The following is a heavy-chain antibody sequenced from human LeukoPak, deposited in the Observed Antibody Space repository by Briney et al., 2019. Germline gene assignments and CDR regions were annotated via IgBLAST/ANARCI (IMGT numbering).Heavy chain of an antibody. J-gene: IGHJ6*03. D-gene: IGHD5-12*01. CDR2: INPNSGGT. V-gene: IGHV1-2*06. CDR1: GYIFTGYY. CDR3: ARVGIVATESGYYYYYMDV. Sequence: ASVKVSCKASGYIFTGYYMHWVRQAPGQGLEWVGRINPNSGGTNYAQKFQGRVTMTRDTSISTAYMELSRLRSDDTAVYYCARVGIVATESGYYYYYMDVWGKGTTVTVSS.